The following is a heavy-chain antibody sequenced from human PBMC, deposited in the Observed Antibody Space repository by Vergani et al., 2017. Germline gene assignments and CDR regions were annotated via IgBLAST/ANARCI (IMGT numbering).Heavy chain of an antibody. J-gene: IGHJ4*02. CDR1: GGSISSYY. D-gene: IGHD3-22*01. CDR3: STAPRGGDFYDSSGYFAGPDY. V-gene: IGHV3-15*01. CDR2: IKSKTDGGTT. Sequence: VQLQESGPGLVKPSETLSLTCTVSGGSISSYYWSWVRQAPGKGLEWVGRIKSKTDGGTTDYAAPVKGRFTISRDDSKNTLYLQMNSLKTEDKAVDYLSTAPRGGDFYDSSGYFAGPDYLGQGTLVTVSS.